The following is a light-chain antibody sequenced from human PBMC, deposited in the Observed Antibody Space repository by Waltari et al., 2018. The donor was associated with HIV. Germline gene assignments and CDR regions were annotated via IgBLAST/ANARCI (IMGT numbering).Light chain of an antibody. J-gene: IGLJ2*01. CDR2: ANI. V-gene: IGLV1-40*01. CDR3: QSFDSSLTTSGVI. CDR1: SSNNGDGYD. Sequence: SVLTQPPSVSGAPGTRVTIYCTGSSSNNGDGYDEHGYQQLPGTAPKPLIYANINRPSGVPDRFSCSKSGSSASLAITGLQVEDEAHYYCQSFDSSLTTSGVIFGGGTKLTVL.